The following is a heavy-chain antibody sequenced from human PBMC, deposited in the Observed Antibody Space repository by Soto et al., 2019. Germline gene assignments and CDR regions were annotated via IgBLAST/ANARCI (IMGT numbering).Heavy chain of an antibody. Sequence: PSETLSLTCTVSGGPISSYYWSWIRQPRGKGLEWIGYIYYSGSTTYNPSLKSRVTMSVDTSKNQVSLNLTSVTAADTAVYYCAGGLWAAAVDSWGQGTLVTVS. D-gene: IGHD6-13*01. CDR1: GGPISSYY. CDR3: AGGLWAAAVDS. CDR2: IYYSGST. V-gene: IGHV4-59*01. J-gene: IGHJ4*02.